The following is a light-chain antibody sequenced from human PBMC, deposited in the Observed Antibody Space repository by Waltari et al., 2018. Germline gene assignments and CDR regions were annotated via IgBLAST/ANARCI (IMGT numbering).Light chain of an antibody. CDR2: DVS. CDR1: RSDIGYYNF. CDR3: ASYTSANTVL. V-gene: IGLV2-14*03. Sequence: QSGLTQPASVSGSPGQSITISCTGTRSDIGYYNFVSWYQQHPGKAPQLVIFDVSRWPSGVSHRFSGSKSGNTASLTISGLQAEDEAAYYCASYTSANTVLFGGGTKVTVL. J-gene: IGLJ2*01.